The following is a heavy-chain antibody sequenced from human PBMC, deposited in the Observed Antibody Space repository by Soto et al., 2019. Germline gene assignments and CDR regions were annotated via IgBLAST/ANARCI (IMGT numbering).Heavy chain of an antibody. J-gene: IGHJ4*02. D-gene: IGHD2-21*01. CDR3: AATVATRTN. Sequence: EVQLVESGGGLVQPGGSLRLSCAASGFTFRSNWMHWVRQAPGKGPVWVSRIMSDGSITNYADAVKGRFTISRDNAKNTLYLQMNSLRTEDTAVYYCAATVATRTNWGKGTLVTVSS. V-gene: IGHV3-74*01. CDR2: IMSDGSIT. CDR1: GFTFRSNW.